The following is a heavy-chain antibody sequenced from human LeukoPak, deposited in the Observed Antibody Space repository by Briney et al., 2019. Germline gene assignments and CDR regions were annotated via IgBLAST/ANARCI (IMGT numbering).Heavy chain of an antibody. CDR1: GFNFSSYW. J-gene: IGHJ3*02. V-gene: IGHV3-7*01. CDR3: GSLPYYHDSSGDPFDI. D-gene: IGHD3-22*01. CDR2: IKQDGSEK. Sequence: GGSLRLSCAASGFNFSSYWMSWVRQAPGKGLEWVANIKQDGSEKYYVDSVKGRFTISRDNAKNSLYLQMNSLRAEDTAVYYCGSLPYYHDSSGDPFDIWGQGTMVTVSS.